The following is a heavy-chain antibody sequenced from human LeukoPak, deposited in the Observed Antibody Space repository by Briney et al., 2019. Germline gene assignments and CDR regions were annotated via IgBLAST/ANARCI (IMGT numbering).Heavy chain of an antibody. V-gene: IGHV7-4-1*02. D-gene: IGHD3-22*01. CDR1: GYIFTSYV. Sequence: GASVKVCCKASGYIFTSYVLHWVRQAPGQGLEWMGWINTNTGNPTYAQGFTGRFVFSLDTSVSTAYLQISSLKADDTAMYYCARGDYETHGYQTRWGQGTLVTVSS. J-gene: IGHJ4*02. CDR2: INTNTGNP. CDR3: ARGDYETHGYQTR.